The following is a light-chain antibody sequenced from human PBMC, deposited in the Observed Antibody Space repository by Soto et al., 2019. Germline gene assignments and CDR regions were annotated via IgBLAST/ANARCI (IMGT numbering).Light chain of an antibody. Sequence: EIPLTQSPSSLAASVVDRPTLTCLACRNVSIYLNWYQHKPGKGPTLLIHATSNLQIGVPSRFSGSGSGTEFTLTISSLEPEDFGTYYCQQSYKMPSFGQGTRLEI. CDR1: RNVSIY. V-gene: IGKV1-39*01. CDR3: QQSYKMPS. J-gene: IGKJ5*01. CDR2: ATS.